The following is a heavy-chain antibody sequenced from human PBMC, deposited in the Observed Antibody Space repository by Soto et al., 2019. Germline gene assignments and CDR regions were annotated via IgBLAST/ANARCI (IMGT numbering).Heavy chain of an antibody. D-gene: IGHD1-1*01. V-gene: IGHV1-69*12. Sequence: QVQLVQSGAEVKKRGSSVKVSCKASGGTFSCYAISWVRQAPGQGLEWMGGIIPIFGTANDAQKFQGRVTITADESTSTAYMELSSLRSEDTAVYYCARHLVAEPNYYYYGMDVWGQGTTVTVSS. CDR1: GGTFSCYA. CDR3: ARHLVAEPNYYYYGMDV. CDR2: IIPIFGTA. J-gene: IGHJ6*02.